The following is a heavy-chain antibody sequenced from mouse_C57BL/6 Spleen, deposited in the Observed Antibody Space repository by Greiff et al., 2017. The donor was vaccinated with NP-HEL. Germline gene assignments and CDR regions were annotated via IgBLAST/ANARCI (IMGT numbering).Heavy chain of an antibody. D-gene: IGHD1-1*01. CDR3: AREGDYGSSYEVDY. Sequence: VKLMESGAELARPGASVKLSCKASGYTFTSYGISWVKQRTGQGLEWIGEIYPRSGNTYYNEKFKGKATLTADKSSSTAYMELRSLTSEDSAVYFCAREGDYGSSYEVDYWGQGTTLTVSS. CDR2: IYPRSGNT. V-gene: IGHV1-81*01. CDR1: GYTFTSYG. J-gene: IGHJ2*01.